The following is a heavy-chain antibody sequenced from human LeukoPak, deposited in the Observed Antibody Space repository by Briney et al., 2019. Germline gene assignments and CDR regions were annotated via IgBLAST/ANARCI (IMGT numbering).Heavy chain of an antibody. J-gene: IGHJ2*01. CDR2: ISSSSSYI. D-gene: IGHD3-10*01. Sequence: GGSLRLSCAASGFTFSSYSMNWVRQAPGEGLEWVSSISSSSSYIYYADSVKGRFTISRDNAKNSLYLQMNSLRAEDTAVYYCARDRPHMARGVNWYFDLWGRGTLVTVSS. CDR3: ARDRPHMARGVNWYFDL. V-gene: IGHV3-21*01. CDR1: GFTFSSYS.